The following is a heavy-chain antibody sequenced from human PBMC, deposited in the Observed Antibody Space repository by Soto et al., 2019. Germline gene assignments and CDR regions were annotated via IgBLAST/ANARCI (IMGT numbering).Heavy chain of an antibody. CDR1: GFTFSSYS. CDR3: AREGGYSSSWYAFDI. V-gene: IGHV3-21*01. Sequence: GGSLRLSCAASGFTFSSYSMNWVRQAPGKGLEWVSSIXXXSSYIYYADSVKGRFTISRDNAKNSLYLQMNSLRAEDKAVYYCAREGGYSSSWYAFDIWGQGTMVTVSS. D-gene: IGHD6-13*01. CDR2: IXXXSSYI. J-gene: IGHJ3*02.